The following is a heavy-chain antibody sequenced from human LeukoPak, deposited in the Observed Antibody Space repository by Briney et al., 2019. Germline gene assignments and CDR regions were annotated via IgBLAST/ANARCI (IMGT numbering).Heavy chain of an antibody. D-gene: IGHD5-24*01. J-gene: IGHJ4*02. CDR2: IKEDGTET. Sequence: GGSLRLSCAASGFMFSSNWMSWVRLAAGEGLEWVANIKEDGTETYYVDSVKGRFTISRDNAKNSLYLQMNSLRVEDTAVYYCAKQGRSLQTYWGQGTLVTVS. CDR3: AKQGRSLQTY. CDR1: GFMFSSNW. V-gene: IGHV3-7*03.